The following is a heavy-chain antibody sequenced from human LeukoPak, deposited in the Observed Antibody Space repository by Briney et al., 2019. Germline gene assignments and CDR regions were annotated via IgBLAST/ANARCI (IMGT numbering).Heavy chain of an antibody. CDR2: ISYDGSNK. J-gene: IGHJ6*03. V-gene: IGHV3-30*03. D-gene: IGHD3-22*01. Sequence: GGSLRLSCAASGFTFRNYGMHWVRQAPGKGLEWVAVISYDGSNKYYADSVKGRFTISRDNAKNSLYLQMNSLRAKDTALYYCARARYYYDSSGYPYYYYMDVWGKGTTVTVSS. CDR3: ARARYYYDSSGYPYYYYMDV. CDR1: GFTFRNYG.